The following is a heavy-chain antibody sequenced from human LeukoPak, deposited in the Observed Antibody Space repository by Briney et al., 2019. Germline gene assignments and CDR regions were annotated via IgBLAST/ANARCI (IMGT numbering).Heavy chain of an antibody. CDR3: ARVYGSGTYPPDY. V-gene: IGHV3-74*01. J-gene: IGHJ4*02. D-gene: IGHD3-10*01. CDR2: INSDGSST. CDR1: GLTFSSYW. Sequence: GGSLRLSCAASGLTFSSYWMHWVRQAPGMGLVWVSRINSDGSSTSYADSVKGRFTISRDNAKNTLYLQMNSLRAEDTALYYCARVYGSGTYPPDYWGQGTLVTVSS.